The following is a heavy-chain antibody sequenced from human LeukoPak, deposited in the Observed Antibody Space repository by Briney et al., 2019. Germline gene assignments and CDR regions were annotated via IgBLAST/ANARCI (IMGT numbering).Heavy chain of an antibody. Sequence: GGSLRLSCAASGFTFSSYGMHWVRQAPGKGLEWVAFIRYDGSNKYYADSVKGRFTISRDNSKNTLYLQMNSLRAEDTAVYYCAKDRDYDILTGYSAFDYWGQGTLVTVSS. V-gene: IGHV3-30*02. D-gene: IGHD3-9*01. CDR3: AKDRDYDILTGYSAFDY. J-gene: IGHJ4*02. CDR1: GFTFSSYG. CDR2: IRYDGSNK.